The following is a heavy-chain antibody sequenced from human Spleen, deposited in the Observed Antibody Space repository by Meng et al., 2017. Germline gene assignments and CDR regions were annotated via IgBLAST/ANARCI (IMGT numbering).Heavy chain of an antibody. CDR2: ISAGGATT. V-gene: IGHV3-23*04. J-gene: IGHJ4*02. CDR3: AKDLVTYSSYYFDS. Sequence: EVQLVESGGGLVQPGGSLRLSCAAFGFTFSSYTMSWVRLAPGKGLEWVSAISAGGATTYYADSVRGRFTISRDNSKNTLYLQMNSLRAGDTAVYYCAKDLVTYSSYYFDSWGQGSLVTVSS. CDR1: GFTFSSYT. D-gene: IGHD6-19*01.